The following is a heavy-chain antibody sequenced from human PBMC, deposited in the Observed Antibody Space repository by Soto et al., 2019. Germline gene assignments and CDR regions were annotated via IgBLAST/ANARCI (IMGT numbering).Heavy chain of an antibody. D-gene: IGHD2-21*01. Sequence: QVQLVESGGGVVQPGGSLRLSCAASGFPFNNYFMHWVRQAPGKGLEWVALISHDGNVKQYADSVKGRFTSSRDNSENILNLHLNSVRTEDTAVYYGANEARSYIDTFDYWGQGTLVTGSS. CDR2: ISHDGNVK. CDR3: ANEARSYIDTFDY. CDR1: GFPFNNYF. V-gene: IGHV3-30-3*02. J-gene: IGHJ4*02.